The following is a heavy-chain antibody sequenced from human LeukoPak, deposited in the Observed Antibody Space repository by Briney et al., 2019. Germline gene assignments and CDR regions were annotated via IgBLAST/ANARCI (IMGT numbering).Heavy chain of an antibody. CDR3: ARVLGGNEGGYGMDV. J-gene: IGHJ6*02. V-gene: IGHV3-21*01. Sequence: PGGSLRLSCVASGFTFSSYWMHWVRQAPGKGLVWVSSISSSSSYIYYADSVKGRFTISRDNAKNSLYLQMNSLRAEDTAVYYCARVLGGNEGGYGMDVWGQGTTVTVSS. CDR2: ISSSSSYI. CDR1: GFTFSSYW. D-gene: IGHD4-23*01.